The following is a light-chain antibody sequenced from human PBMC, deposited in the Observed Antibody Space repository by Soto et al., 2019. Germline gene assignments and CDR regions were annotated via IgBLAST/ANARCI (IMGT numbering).Light chain of an antibody. CDR3: QQGYSSPVT. V-gene: IGKV1-39*01. J-gene: IGKJ5*01. CDR2: GAS. Sequence: DIHMTQSPSSLSPTVRDRVTLTCRASQSINRHLNWYQQKPGRTPRLLIYGASNLQSGVPSRFSGSGSGKDITLTICSLLPEDFATYYSQQGYSSPVTFGQGTRLEIK. CDR1: QSINRH.